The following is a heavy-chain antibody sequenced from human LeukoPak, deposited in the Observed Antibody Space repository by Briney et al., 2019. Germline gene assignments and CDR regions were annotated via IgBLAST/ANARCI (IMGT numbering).Heavy chain of an antibody. CDR3: ARDRTSGYNAFDI. V-gene: IGHV1-69*04. CDR2: IIPILGIP. D-gene: IGHD3-3*01. Sequence: SVKVSCKASGGTLRSYLISWVRQAPGQGLEWMGSIIPILGIPRYTQKFQGRLTITADESTSSAYMELRSLKFADTAVYYCARDRTSGYNAFDIWGQGTMVTVSS. J-gene: IGHJ3*02. CDR1: GGTLRSYL.